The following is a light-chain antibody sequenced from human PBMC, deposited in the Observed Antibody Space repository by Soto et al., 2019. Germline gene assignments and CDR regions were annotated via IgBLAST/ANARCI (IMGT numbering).Light chain of an antibody. J-gene: IGKJ1*01. CDR1: QSVSIND. V-gene: IGKV3-20*01. CDR3: XHXGXXXWT. CDR2: GAS. Sequence: EIVLTQSPGTLSLSPGERATLSWRASQSVSINDLAWYQQNPGQAPRLLIYGASIRATGIPDRFSGSSYGTDFNLTISRLEXEDFAMYXXXHXGXXXWTFXXGTKVDIK.